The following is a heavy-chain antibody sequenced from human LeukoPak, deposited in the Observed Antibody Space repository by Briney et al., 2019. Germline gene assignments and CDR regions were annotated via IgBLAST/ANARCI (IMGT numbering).Heavy chain of an antibody. D-gene: IGHD3-22*01. V-gene: IGHV1-18*01. CDR1: GYTFTSYG. J-gene: IGHJ3*02. CDR3: ARDPAVWDSSGYYSHAFDI. Sequence: ASVTVSCKASGYTFTSYGISWVRQAPGQGLEWMGWISAYNGNTNYAQKLQGRVTMTTDTSTSTAYMELRSLRSDDTAVYYCARDPAVWDSSGYYSHAFDIWGQGTMVTVSS. CDR2: ISAYNGNT.